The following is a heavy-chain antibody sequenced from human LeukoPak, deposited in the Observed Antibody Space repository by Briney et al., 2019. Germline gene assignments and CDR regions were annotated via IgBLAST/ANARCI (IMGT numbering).Heavy chain of an antibody. V-gene: IGHV3-48*01. CDR2: ISSSSSTI. Sequence: PGGSLRLSCAASGFTFSSYSMNWVRQAPGKGLEWVSYISSSSSTIYYADSVKGQFTISRDNAKDSLYLQMNSLRAEDTAVYYCARDGRTGTTTCRLNWYFDLWGRGTLVTVSS. CDR1: GFTFSSYS. J-gene: IGHJ2*01. CDR3: ARDGRTGTTTCRLNWYFDL. D-gene: IGHD1-7*01.